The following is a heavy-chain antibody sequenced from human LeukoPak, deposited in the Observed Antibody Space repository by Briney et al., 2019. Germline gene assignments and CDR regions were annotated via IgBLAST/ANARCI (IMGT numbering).Heavy chain of an antibody. Sequence: GRSLRLSCAASGFTFSSYGMHWVRQAPGKGLEWVAVIWYDGSNKYCADSVKGRFTISRDNSKNTLYLQMNSLRAEDTAVCYCARAAPYSSSWYYFDYWGQGTLVTVSS. CDR3: ARAAPYSSSWYYFDY. CDR2: IWYDGSNK. CDR1: GFTFSSYG. J-gene: IGHJ4*02. V-gene: IGHV3-33*01. D-gene: IGHD6-13*01.